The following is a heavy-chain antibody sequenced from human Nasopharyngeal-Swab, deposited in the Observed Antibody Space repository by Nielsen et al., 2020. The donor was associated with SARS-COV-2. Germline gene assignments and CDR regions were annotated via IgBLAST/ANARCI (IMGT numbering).Heavy chain of an antibody. Sequence: SVKVSCKASGYTFTGYYMHWVRQAPGQGLEWMGGIIPIFGTANYAQKFQGRVTITADESTSTAYMELSSLRSEDTAVYYCAPVVSSSSPPWGQGTLVTVSS. V-gene: IGHV1-69*13. CDR3: APVVSSSSPP. D-gene: IGHD6-13*01. CDR1: GYTFTGYY. J-gene: IGHJ5*02. CDR2: IIPIFGTA.